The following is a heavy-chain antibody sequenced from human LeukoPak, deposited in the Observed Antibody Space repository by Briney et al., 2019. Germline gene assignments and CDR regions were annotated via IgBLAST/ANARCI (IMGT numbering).Heavy chain of an antibody. CDR2: ISLDGRET. J-gene: IGHJ4*02. Sequence: PGGSLRLSCAASGFIFSNYWMNWVHQAPGKGLEWVASISLDGRETYYVDSVKGRFTVSRDNAQKSLYLQMTSLRADDTAVYYCAKADYNDWGLFDYWGQGTLVTVSS. CDR3: AKADYNDWGLFDY. D-gene: IGHD3-10*01. V-gene: IGHV3-7*01. CDR1: GFIFSNYW.